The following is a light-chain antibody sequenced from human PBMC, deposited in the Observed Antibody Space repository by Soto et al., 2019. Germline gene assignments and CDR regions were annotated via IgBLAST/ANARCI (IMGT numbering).Light chain of an antibody. J-gene: IGKJ1*01. CDR3: QQYNNWPPWT. Sequence: EIVMTQSPATLSVSPGERATLSCRASQSVSSNLAWYQQKPGQAPRLLIYGASTRATVIPARFSGSGSGTACTLTISSLQSEDFAVYYCQQYNNWPPWTFGQGTKVEIK. CDR2: GAS. CDR1: QSVSSN. V-gene: IGKV3-15*01.